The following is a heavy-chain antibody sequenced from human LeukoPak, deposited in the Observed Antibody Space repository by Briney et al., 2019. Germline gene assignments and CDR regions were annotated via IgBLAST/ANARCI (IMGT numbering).Heavy chain of an antibody. CDR3: AKTTTVTTEYFDY. CDR2: ISGSGGST. D-gene: IGHD4-11*01. V-gene: IGHV3-23*01. CDR1: GFTFSSYA. J-gene: IGHJ4*02. Sequence: PGGSLRLSCAASGFTFSSYAMSWVRQAPGKGLEWVSAISGSGGSTYYADSVEGRFTISRDNSKNTLYLQMNSLRAEDTAVYYCAKTTTVTTEYFDYWGQGTLVTVSS.